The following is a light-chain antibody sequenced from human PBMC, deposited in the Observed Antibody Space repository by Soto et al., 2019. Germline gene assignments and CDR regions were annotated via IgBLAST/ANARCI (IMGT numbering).Light chain of an antibody. J-gene: IGKJ4*01. Sequence: EIVLTQSPATLSWSPGERATLSCRASQSVSSYLAWYQQKPGQAPRLLIYDASNRATGIPARFSGSGSGTDFTLTISSLEPEDFAVYYCQHRSNWPLTFGGGTKVEIK. CDR1: QSVSSY. CDR2: DAS. CDR3: QHRSNWPLT. V-gene: IGKV3-11*01.